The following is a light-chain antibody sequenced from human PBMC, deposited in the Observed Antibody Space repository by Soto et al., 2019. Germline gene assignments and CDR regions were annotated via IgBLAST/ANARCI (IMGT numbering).Light chain of an antibody. CDR3: QQYNNWPRT. CDR1: QSVNSN. Sequence: EIVMTQSPATLSLSPGERATLSCRASQSVNSNLAWYQQKAGQAPRLLIYGTSTRATGIPARFSGSGSGTDFTLTISSLHFEYFAVYYCQQYNNWPRTFGQGTKVEIK. J-gene: IGKJ1*01. CDR2: GTS. V-gene: IGKV3-15*01.